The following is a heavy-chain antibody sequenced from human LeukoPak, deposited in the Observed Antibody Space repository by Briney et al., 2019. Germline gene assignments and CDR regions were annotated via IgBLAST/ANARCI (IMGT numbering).Heavy chain of an antibody. CDR2: ISGYNDDT. J-gene: IGHJ3*02. Sequence: GASVKVSCKASGYTFSNFGISWVRQAPGQGLEWMGWISGYNDDTHSAQKFQGRVTMTTDTSTNTSYMDPRSLRPDEQAMYYFXXXXXXXXXXXXXXFDIWGXXXXVTVSS. V-gene: IGHV1-18*01. CDR3: XXXXXXXXXXXXXXFDI. CDR1: GYTFSNFG.